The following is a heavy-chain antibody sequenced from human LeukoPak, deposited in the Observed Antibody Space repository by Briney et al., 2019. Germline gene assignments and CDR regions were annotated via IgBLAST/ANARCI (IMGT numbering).Heavy chain of an antibody. V-gene: IGHV1-24*01. CDR3: ATAFRYCSSTSCYSLY. CDR1: GYTLTELS. J-gene: IGHJ4*02. CDR2: FDPEDGET. D-gene: IGHD2-2*01. Sequence: GASVKVSCKVSGYTLTELSMHWVRQAPGKGLEWMGGFDPEDGETIYAQKFQGRVTMTEDTSTDTAYMGLSSLRSEDTAVYYCATAFRYCSSTSCYSLYWGQGTLVTVSS.